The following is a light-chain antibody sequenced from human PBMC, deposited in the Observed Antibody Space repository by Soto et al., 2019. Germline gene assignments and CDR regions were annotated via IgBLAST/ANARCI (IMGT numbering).Light chain of an antibody. CDR1: SGHSNSV. CDR2: LNSDGSH. Sequence: QPVLTQSPSASAYLGASVKLTCTLSSGHSNSVIAWHQQQPEKGPRYLMKLNSDGSHSKGDGIPDRFSGSSSGAERYLTISSLQSEDEADYYCQTWDTGIRVFGGGTKLTVL. V-gene: IGLV4-69*01. J-gene: IGLJ2*01. CDR3: QTWDTGIRV.